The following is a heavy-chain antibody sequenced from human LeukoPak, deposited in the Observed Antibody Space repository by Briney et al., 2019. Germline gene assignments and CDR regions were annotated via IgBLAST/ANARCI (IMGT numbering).Heavy chain of an antibody. CDR1: GYTFSSYG. Sequence: ASVKVSCKTSGYTFSSYGLTWMRQAPGQGPEWLGWSSPYNGNTNYAQKFQGRVTMTTDTSTNTAYMELRSLRSDDTAVYYCARDTDHYLDYWGQGTLVTVSS. V-gene: IGHV1-18*01. CDR2: SSPYNGNT. J-gene: IGHJ4*02. D-gene: IGHD2-8*02. CDR3: ARDTDHYLDY.